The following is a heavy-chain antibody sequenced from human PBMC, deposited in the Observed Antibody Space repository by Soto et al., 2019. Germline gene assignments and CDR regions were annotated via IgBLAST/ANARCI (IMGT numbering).Heavy chain of an antibody. Sequence: EVQLVESGGGLVQPGRSLRLSCAASGFTFDDYAMHWVRQAPGKGLEWVSGISWNSGSIGYADSVKGRFTISRDNAKNSLYLQMNSLRAEDTALYYCAKDFSSGSGSLCEYWGQGTLVTVSS. CDR3: AKDFSSGSGSLCEY. J-gene: IGHJ4*02. D-gene: IGHD1-26*01. CDR2: ISWNSGSI. CDR1: GFTFDDYA. V-gene: IGHV3-9*01.